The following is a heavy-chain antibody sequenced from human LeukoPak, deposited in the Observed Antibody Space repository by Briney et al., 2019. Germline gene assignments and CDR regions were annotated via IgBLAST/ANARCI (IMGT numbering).Heavy chain of an antibody. CDR3: ARDLVAETSTWVDP. D-gene: IGHD6-13*01. J-gene: IGHJ5*02. V-gene: IGHV1-2*02. CDR2: INPNSGGT. CDR1: GYTFTGYY. Sequence: ASVEVSCKASGYTFTGYYMHWVRQAPGQGLEWMGWINPNSGGTNYAQKFQGRVTMTRDTSISTAYMELSRLRSDDTAVYFCARDLVAETSTWVDPWGQGTLVTVSS.